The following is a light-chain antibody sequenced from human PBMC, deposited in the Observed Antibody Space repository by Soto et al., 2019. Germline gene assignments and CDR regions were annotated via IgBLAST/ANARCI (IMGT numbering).Light chain of an antibody. Sequence: EIVLTQSPGTLSLSPGERATLSCRASQSLSSSYLAWYQQRPGQAPRLLIYGASYRATGIPDRFSGSASGTDFTLTISRLEPEDRAVYYCQQYGSSPLTFGGGTKVEIK. CDR1: QSLSSSY. V-gene: IGKV3-20*01. J-gene: IGKJ4*01. CDR2: GAS. CDR3: QQYGSSPLT.